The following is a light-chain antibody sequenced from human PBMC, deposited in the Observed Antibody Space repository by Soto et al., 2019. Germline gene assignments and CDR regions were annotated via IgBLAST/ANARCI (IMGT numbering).Light chain of an antibody. Sequence: QSVLTQPPSASGSLGQSVTISCTGTRSDIGGYNYVSWYLQYPGKAPKLMIYDVYKRPSGVSDRFSGSKSGNTASLTISGLQAEDETDYYCLSYTSSGTYVFGTGTKLTVL. J-gene: IGLJ1*01. CDR3: LSYTSSGTYV. CDR2: DVY. CDR1: RSDIGGYNY. V-gene: IGLV2-14*01.